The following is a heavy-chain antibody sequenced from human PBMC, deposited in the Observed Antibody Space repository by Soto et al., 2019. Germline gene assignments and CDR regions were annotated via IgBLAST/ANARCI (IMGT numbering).Heavy chain of an antibody. CDR3: ARVVGDGYSDY. V-gene: IGHV4-59*01. J-gene: IGHJ4*01. Sequence: SETLSLTCTVSGGSISGYFWSWIRLPPGKRVEWIGYIHSSGSTNYNPSLKSRVTISVDTSKNQFSLKLTSVTAADTAVYYCARVVGDGYSDYWGQGTLVTVS. CDR2: IHSSGST. D-gene: IGHD1-26*01. CDR1: GGSISGYF.